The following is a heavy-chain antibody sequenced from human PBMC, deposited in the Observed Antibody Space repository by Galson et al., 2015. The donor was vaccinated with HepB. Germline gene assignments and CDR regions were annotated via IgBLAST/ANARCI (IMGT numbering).Heavy chain of an antibody. V-gene: IGHV1-18*01. Sequence: SVKVSCKASHYTSTSYAFSWVRQAPGQGLEWMGYISGYNGDTYSARKFKGRLTLTTDTSTSTAYMELRSLRSDDTAIYYCATSPGKYLRSFYYYMDVWGEGTTVTVSS. CDR1: HYTSTSYA. CDR2: ISGYNGDT. CDR3: ATSPGKYLRSFYYYMDV. D-gene: IGHD3-10*01. J-gene: IGHJ6*03.